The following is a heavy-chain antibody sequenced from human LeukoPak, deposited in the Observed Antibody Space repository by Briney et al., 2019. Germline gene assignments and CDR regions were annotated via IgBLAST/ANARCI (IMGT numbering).Heavy chain of an antibody. CDR1: GYTFTSYG. CDR2: ISAYNGNT. V-gene: IGHV1-18*01. CDR3: AREFVDTAMDYYFDY. D-gene: IGHD5-18*01. Sequence: ASVKVSCKASGYTFTSYGISWVRQAPGQGLEWMGWISAYNGNTNYAQKLQGRVTMTTDTSTSTAYMELRSLRSDDTAVYYCAREFVDTAMDYYFDYWGQGTLVTVSS. J-gene: IGHJ4*02.